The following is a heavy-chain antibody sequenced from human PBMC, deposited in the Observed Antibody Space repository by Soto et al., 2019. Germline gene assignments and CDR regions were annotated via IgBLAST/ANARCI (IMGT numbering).Heavy chain of an antibody. CDR2: FYTSGSANT. CDR3: VRESGGGGYCSGGSCYGMDV. Sequence: QVQLQESGPGLVKPSETLSLTCIVSGASISGYYWSWVRQPAGKGLEWIGRFYTSGSANTHYNPSRKRRVPMSVDTSKNPFSLKMTSVTAADTAVYYCVRESGGGGYCSGGSCYGMDVLGQGTTVTVSS. CDR1: GASISGYY. D-gene: IGHD2-15*01. J-gene: IGHJ6*02. V-gene: IGHV4-4*07.